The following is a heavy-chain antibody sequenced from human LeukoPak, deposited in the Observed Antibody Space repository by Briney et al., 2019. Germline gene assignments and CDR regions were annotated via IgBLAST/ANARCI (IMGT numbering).Heavy chain of an antibody. CDR3: ARSETDYGGNSDYFDY. CDR2: ISSSSSTI. J-gene: IGHJ4*02. Sequence: GGSLRLSCAASGFTFSSYSMNWVRQAPGKGLEWVSYISSSSSTIYYADSVKGRFTISRDNAKNSLYLQMNSLRAEDTAVYYCARSETDYGGNSDYFDYWGQGTLVTVSS. CDR1: GFTFSSYS. D-gene: IGHD4-23*01. V-gene: IGHV3-48*04.